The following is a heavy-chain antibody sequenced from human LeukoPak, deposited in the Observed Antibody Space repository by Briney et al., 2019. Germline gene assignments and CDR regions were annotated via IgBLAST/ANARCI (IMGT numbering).Heavy chain of an antibody. J-gene: IGHJ6*03. CDR2: ISSSSSTI. D-gene: IGHD3-3*01. V-gene: IGHV3-48*01. CDR1: GFTFSSYT. CDR3: ARADDYDFWSGPWERNYYMDV. Sequence: PGGSLRLSCAASGFTFSSYTMNWVRQAPGKGLEWVSYISSSSSTIYYADSVKGRFTIARDNAKNSLYLQMNSLRAEDTAVYYCARADDYDFWSGPWERNYYMDVWGKGTTVTVSS.